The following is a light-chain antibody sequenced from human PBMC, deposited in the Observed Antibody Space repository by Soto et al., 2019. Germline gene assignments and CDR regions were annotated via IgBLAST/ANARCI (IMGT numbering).Light chain of an antibody. CDR2: TAS. CDR3: QQFNIWTPLT. CDR1: QNIESN. Sequence: DIVMTQSPVTLSVSPGESATRSFRASQNIESNLAWYQQKPGQSPRLLLYTASTRATGSPARFSGSGYGTEFTLHISRLQYEDSAGYYCQQFNIWTPLTLGGGTKVEIK. J-gene: IGKJ4*01. V-gene: IGKV3-15*01.